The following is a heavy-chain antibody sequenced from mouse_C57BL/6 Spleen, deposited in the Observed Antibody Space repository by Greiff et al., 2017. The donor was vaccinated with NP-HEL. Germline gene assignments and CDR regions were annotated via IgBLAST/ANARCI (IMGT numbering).Heavy chain of an antibody. Sequence: EVQLVESGGGLVQPGGSMKLSCAASGFTFSDAWMDWVRQSPEKGLEWVAEIRNKANNHATYYAESVKGRFTISRDDSKSSVYLQMNSLRAEDTGIYYCTRVRGSSYVLYFDYWGQGTTLTVSS. CDR2: IRNKANNHAT. CDR1: GFTFSDAW. CDR3: TRVRGSSYVLYFDY. V-gene: IGHV6-6*01. J-gene: IGHJ2*01. D-gene: IGHD1-1*01.